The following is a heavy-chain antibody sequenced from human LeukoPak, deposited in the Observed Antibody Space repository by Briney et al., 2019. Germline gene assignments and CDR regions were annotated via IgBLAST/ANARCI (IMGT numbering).Heavy chain of an antibody. V-gene: IGHV1-46*01. CDR1: GYTFTSYY. J-gene: IGHJ4*02. Sequence: ASVKVSCKVSGYTFTSYYMHWVRQAPGQGLEWMGIINPSGGSTSYAQKFQGRVTMTRDTSTSTVYMELSSLRSEDTAVYYCARDLSSSWYGHTEQYFDYWGQGTLVTVSS. D-gene: IGHD6-13*01. CDR2: INPSGGST. CDR3: ARDLSSSWYGHTEQYFDY.